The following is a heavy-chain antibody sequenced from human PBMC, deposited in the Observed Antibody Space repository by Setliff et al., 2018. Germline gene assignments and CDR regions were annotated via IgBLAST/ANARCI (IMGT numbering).Heavy chain of an antibody. CDR1: GGSMSSGPNY. CDR2: VYSSVYSSGIT. V-gene: IGHV4-61*02. Sequence: PSETLSLTCTVSGGSMSSGPNYWSWIRQPAGRGLEWVGRVYSSVYSSGITSYNPSLKSRVTISMDTSKNQFSLGLTSVTAADTAVYYCARESAGDESVRHLYYTDVWGRGTTVT. J-gene: IGHJ6*03. CDR3: ARESAGDESVRHLYYTDV. D-gene: IGHD1-1*01.